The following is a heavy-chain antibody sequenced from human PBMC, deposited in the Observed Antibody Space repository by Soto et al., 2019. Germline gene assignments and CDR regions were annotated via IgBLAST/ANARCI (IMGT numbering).Heavy chain of an antibody. CDR2: IYYSGST. CDR1: GGSISSSSYY. Sequence: SETLSLTCTVSGGSISSSSYYWGWIRQPPGKGLEWIGSIYYSGSTYYNPSLKSRVTISVDTSKNQFSLKLSSVTAADTAVYYCARQGRTNWFDPWGQGTLVTVSS. CDR3: ARQGRTNWFDP. J-gene: IGHJ5*02. V-gene: IGHV4-39*01.